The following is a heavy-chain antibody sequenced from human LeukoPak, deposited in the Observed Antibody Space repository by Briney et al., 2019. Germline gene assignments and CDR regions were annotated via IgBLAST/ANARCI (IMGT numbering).Heavy chain of an antibody. CDR1: GYTFTSYG. Sequence: ASVKLSCKASGYTFTSYGISWVRQAPGQGLEWMGWISAYNGNTNYAQKLQSRVTMTTDTSTSTAYMELRSLRSDDTAVYYCARVGSLGYDFWSGYQHFDYWGQGTLVTVSS. CDR3: ARVGSLGYDFWSGYQHFDY. V-gene: IGHV1-18*01. J-gene: IGHJ4*02. D-gene: IGHD3-3*01. CDR2: ISAYNGNT.